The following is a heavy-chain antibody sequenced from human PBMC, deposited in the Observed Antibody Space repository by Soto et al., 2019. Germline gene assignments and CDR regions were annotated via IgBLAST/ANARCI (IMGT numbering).Heavy chain of an antibody. Sequence: QVQLVESGGGVVQPERSLRLSCAASGFTFSNYAMHWVRQAPGKGPEWVAAISYDGRNKYYADSVKGLFTISRDNSNNTLDLQMNSLRAEDTAVYYCAKGNYDIGGLALSWFDPWGQGTLVTVSS. CDR1: GFTFSNYA. CDR3: AKGNYDIGGLALSWFDP. J-gene: IGHJ5*02. D-gene: IGHD3-9*01. CDR2: ISYDGRNK. V-gene: IGHV3-30*18.